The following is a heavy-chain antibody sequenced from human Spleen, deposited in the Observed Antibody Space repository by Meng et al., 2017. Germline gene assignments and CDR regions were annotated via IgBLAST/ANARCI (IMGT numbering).Heavy chain of an antibody. CDR2: SDHFGNT. J-gene: IGHJ5*02. CDR1: GGSISTSGYY. Sequence: QPQLQESGPGLVKPSEALSLTCSVSGGSISTSGYYWGWIRQPPGKGLEWIGGSDHFGNTIYNPPLKGRLTISVDTSKNQISLRLTSVIAADTAVYYCVYFWSGYFTSGQGTLVTVSS. D-gene: IGHD3-3*01. V-gene: IGHV4-39*07. CDR3: VYFWSGYFT.